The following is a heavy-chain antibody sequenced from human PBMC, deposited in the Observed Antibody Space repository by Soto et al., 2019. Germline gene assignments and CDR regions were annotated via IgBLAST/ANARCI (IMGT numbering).Heavy chain of an antibody. CDR2: ISYDGSNK. Sequence: GGSLRLSCAASGFTFSSYGMHWVRQAPGKGLEWVAVISYDGSNKYYADSVKGRFTISRDNSKNTLYLQMNSLRAEDTAVYYCAKDFRHILLWFGEKRDDAFDIWGQGTMVTVSS. V-gene: IGHV3-30*18. D-gene: IGHD3-10*01. CDR1: GFTFSSYG. J-gene: IGHJ3*02. CDR3: AKDFRHILLWFGEKRDDAFDI.